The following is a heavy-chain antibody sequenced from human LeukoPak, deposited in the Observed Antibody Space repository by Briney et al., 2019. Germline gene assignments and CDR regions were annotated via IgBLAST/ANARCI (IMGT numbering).Heavy chain of an antibody. CDR2: LYSGGGT. Sequence: GGSLRLSCAASGFTVGSDYMNWVRQAPGKGLGWVSVLYSGGGTYYSDSVKGRFTISRDNSKNTLYLQMNSLRAEDTAVYYCARYLPMVRGVYGYWGQGTLVTVSS. CDR3: ARYLPMVRGVYGY. J-gene: IGHJ4*02. V-gene: IGHV3-66*01. CDR1: GFTVGSDY. D-gene: IGHD3-10*01.